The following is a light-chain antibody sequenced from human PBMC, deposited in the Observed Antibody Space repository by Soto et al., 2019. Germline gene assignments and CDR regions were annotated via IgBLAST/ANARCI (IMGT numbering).Light chain of an antibody. CDR1: QSISSW. Sequence: DIRMTQSPSTLSASVGDRVSITCRASQSISSWLAWYQQKPGKAPTLLIYDVSSLESGRPSRSSGSESGTEFTLTISCLQRDDFATYYCQQYNSYSWTLGQGTKVDIK. J-gene: IGKJ1*01. CDR3: QQYNSYSWT. V-gene: IGKV1-5*01. CDR2: DVS.